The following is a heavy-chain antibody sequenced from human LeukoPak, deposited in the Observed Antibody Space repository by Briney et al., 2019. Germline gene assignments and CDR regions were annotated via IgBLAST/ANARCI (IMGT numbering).Heavy chain of an antibody. CDR2: INSDGTTT. V-gene: IGHV3-74*01. CDR1: GFTFSSYW. J-gene: IGHJ4*02. CDR3: AREGYGDYYFDN. Sequence: GGSLRLSCAASGFTFSSYWMHWVRHAPGKGLVWVSLINSDGTTTSYADSVKGRFTISRDNAKNSLYLQMNSLRADDTAVYYCAREGYGDYYFDNWGQGTLVTVSS. D-gene: IGHD4-17*01.